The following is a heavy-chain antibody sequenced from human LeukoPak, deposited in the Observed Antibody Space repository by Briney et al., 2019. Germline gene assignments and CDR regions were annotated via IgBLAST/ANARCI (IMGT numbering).Heavy chain of an antibody. D-gene: IGHD6-19*01. CDR3: ARMYSSGWFSFDY. Sequence: ASVKVSCKASGYTFTGYYMHWVRQAPGQGLEWMGWINPNSGGTNYAQKFQGRVTMTRDTPISTAYMELSRLRSDDTAVYYCARMYSSGWFSFDYWGQGTLVTVSS. CDR2: INPNSGGT. CDR1: GYTFTGYY. J-gene: IGHJ4*02. V-gene: IGHV1-2*02.